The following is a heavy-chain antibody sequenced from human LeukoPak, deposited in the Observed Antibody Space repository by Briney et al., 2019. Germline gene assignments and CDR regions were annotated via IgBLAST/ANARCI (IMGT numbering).Heavy chain of an antibody. CDR1: GGSFNLYS. CDR3: ASRETFYFYYMDV. V-gene: IGHV4-34*01. J-gene: IGHJ6*03. CDR2: IGHGGSI. D-gene: IGHD1-26*01. Sequence: SSETLSLTCTVSGGSFNLYSWTWIRQPPGKGLEWIAEIGHGGSINFNPSLKSRVTVSLDTSKNQFSLSPSSVTAADTAVYYCASRETFYFYYMDVWGNGTTVTVSS.